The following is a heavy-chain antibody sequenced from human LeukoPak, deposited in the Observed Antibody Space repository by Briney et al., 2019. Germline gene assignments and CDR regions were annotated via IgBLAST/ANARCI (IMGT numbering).Heavy chain of an antibody. CDR2: IYYSGST. CDR3: AGHSGYGLAPLV. D-gene: IGHD5-12*01. V-gene: IGHV4-39*01. J-gene: IGHJ4*02. CDR1: GGSISSSSYY. Sequence: SETLSLTCTVSGGSISSSSYYWGWIRQPPGKGLEWIGSIYYSGSTYYNPSLKSRVTISVDTSKNQFSLKLSSVTAADTAVYYCAGHSGYGLAPLVWGQGTLVTVSS.